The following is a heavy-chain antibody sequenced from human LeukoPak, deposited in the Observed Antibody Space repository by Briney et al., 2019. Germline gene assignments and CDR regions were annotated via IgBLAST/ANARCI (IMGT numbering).Heavy chain of an antibody. CDR1: GGSISSSSYY. V-gene: IGHV4-39*01. CDR3: AGQDDFWSGYSNY. Sequence: SETLSLTCTVSGGSISSSSYYWGWIRQPPGKGLEWIGSIYYSGSTYYNPSLKSRVTISVDTSRNQFSLKLSSVTAADTAVYYCAGQDDFWSGYSNYWGQGTLVTVSS. D-gene: IGHD3-3*01. J-gene: IGHJ4*02. CDR2: IYYSGST.